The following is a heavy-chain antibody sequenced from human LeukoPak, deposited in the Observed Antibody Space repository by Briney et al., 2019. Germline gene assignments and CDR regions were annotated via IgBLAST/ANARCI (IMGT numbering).Heavy chain of an antibody. J-gene: IGHJ5*02. V-gene: IGHV1-69*13. CDR2: IIPIFGTA. CDR3: ARGHGSGSYYLNWFDP. D-gene: IGHD3-10*01. Sequence: SVKVSCKASGGTFSSYAISWVRQAPGQGLEWMGGIIPIFGTANYAQKFRGRVTITADESTSTAYMELSSLRSEDTAVYYCARGHGSGSYYLNWFDPWGQGTLVTVSS. CDR1: GGTFSSYA.